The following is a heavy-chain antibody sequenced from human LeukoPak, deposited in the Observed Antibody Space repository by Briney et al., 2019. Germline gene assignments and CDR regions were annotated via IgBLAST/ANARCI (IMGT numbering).Heavy chain of an antibody. CDR3: ARDEGITMIGGGNAFDI. J-gene: IGHJ3*02. Sequence: GGPLRLSFAASGFTFSSYSMNWFRQAPGKGLDWVSSISSSSSYIYYADSVKGRFTISRDNAKNSLYLQMNSLRAEDTAVYYCARDEGITMIGGGNAFDIWGQGTMVTVSS. CDR1: GFTFSSYS. V-gene: IGHV3-21*01. CDR2: ISSSSSYI. D-gene: IGHD3-22*01.